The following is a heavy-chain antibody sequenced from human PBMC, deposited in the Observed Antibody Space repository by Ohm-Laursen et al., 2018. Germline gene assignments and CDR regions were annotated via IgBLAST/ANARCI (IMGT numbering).Heavy chain of an antibody. CDR3: ASLREFDY. CDR1: GYTLTELS. CDR2: MSPNSGGT. V-gene: IGHV1-2*02. D-gene: IGHD5-24*01. Sequence: GSSVKVSCNVSGYTLTELSMHWVRQAPGQGLEWMGWMSPNSGGTNYAQKFQGRVTMTRDTSINTAYMELSGLRSDDTAVYYCASLREFDYWGQGTLVTVSS. J-gene: IGHJ4*02.